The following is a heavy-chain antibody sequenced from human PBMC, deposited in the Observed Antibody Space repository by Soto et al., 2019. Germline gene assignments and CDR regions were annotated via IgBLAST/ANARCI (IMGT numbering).Heavy chain of an antibody. Sequence: SETLSLTCTVSGGSISSGGYYWSWIRRHPGKGLEWIGYIYYSGSTYYNPSLKSRVTISVDTSKNQFSLKLSSVTAADTAVYYCARVNTAMALDYWGQGTLVTVSS. D-gene: IGHD5-18*01. CDR2: IYYSGST. V-gene: IGHV4-31*03. CDR3: ARVNTAMALDY. J-gene: IGHJ4*02. CDR1: GGSISSGGYY.